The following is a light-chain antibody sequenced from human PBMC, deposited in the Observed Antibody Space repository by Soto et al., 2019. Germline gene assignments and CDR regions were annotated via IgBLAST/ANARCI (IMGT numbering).Light chain of an antibody. J-gene: IGLJ1*01. CDR3: KSYAGSNTYV. Sequence: QSVLTQPASVSGSPGQSITISCTGSSSAVGSYRLVSWYQHHPGKVPKLIIYEGSKRPSGVPDRFSGSKSGNTASLTVSGLQAADEADYFCKSYAGSNTYVFGSGTKVTVL. CDR2: EGS. CDR1: SSAVGSYRL. V-gene: IGLV2-14*02.